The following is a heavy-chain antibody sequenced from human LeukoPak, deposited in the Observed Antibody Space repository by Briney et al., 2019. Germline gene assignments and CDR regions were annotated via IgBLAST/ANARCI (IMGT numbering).Heavy chain of an antibody. Sequence: ASVKVSCKASGYTFTSFDINWVRQATGQGHEWMGWMSPNSGNTGYAQKFQGRVTMTRNTSISTAYMEVSSLRSEDTAVYYCARLITGYRYGWYWFDPWGQGTLVTVSS. J-gene: IGHJ5*02. D-gene: IGHD5-18*01. V-gene: IGHV1-8*01. CDR1: GYTFTSFD. CDR2: MSPNSGNT. CDR3: ARLITGYRYGWYWFDP.